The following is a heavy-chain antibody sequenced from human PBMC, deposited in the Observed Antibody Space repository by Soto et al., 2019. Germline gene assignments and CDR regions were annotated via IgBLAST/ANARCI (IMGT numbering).Heavy chain of an antibody. Sequence: SETLSLTCAVYGGSFRGYYWSWIRQPPGKGLEWIGEINHSGSTNYNPSLKSRVTISVDTSKNQFSLKLSSVTAADTAVYYCARGLGGYGGNPDAFDIWGQGTMVTVSS. V-gene: IGHV4-34*01. CDR2: INHSGST. CDR3: ARGLGGYGGNPDAFDI. D-gene: IGHD4-17*01. J-gene: IGHJ3*02. CDR1: GGSFRGYY.